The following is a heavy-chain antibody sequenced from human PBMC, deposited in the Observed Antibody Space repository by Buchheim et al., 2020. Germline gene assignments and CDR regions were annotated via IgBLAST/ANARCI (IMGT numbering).Heavy chain of an antibody. CDR2: VGRNGHSDAT. CDR1: GVTFSGSA. Sequence: EVQLVESGGGLVQPGGSLKLSCAGSGVTFSGSAIHWVRQASGKGLEWVGRVGRNGHSDATAYTESVRGRFTISRDDSKNTAYLQMNSLKAEDTAVYYCTRSPDGDCATTSCSNWFDPWGQGTL. CDR3: TRSPDGDCATTSCSNWFDP. D-gene: IGHD2-2*01. V-gene: IGHV3-73*01. J-gene: IGHJ5*02.